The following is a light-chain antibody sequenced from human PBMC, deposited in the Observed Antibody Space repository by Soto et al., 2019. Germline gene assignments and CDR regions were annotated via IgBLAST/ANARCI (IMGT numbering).Light chain of an antibody. J-gene: IGKJ4*01. V-gene: IGKV3-20*01. CDR2: DTS. CDR3: QKYRGSPSLT. Sequence: EIVLTQSPGTLSLSPGERATISCRASQSVLNSYLAWYQQKVGQPPRLLIYDTSRRATGTPDRFGGSGSGTEFTLTISRLEPEDFAVYYCQKYRGSPSLTFGGGTKVEIK. CDR1: QSVLNSY.